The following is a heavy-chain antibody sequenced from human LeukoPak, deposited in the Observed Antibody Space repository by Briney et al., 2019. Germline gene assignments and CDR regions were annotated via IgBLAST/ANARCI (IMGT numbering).Heavy chain of an antibody. J-gene: IGHJ6*03. CDR3: ARYASNYVDYYYMDV. Sequence: GGSLRLSCAASGFTFSSYWMSWVRQAPGKGLEWVANIKQDGSEKYYVDSVKGRFTISRDNAKNSLYLQMNSLRAEDTAVYYCARYASNYVDYYYMDVWGKGTTVTVSS. V-gene: IGHV3-7*01. D-gene: IGHD4-11*01. CDR1: GFTFSSYW. CDR2: IKQDGSEK.